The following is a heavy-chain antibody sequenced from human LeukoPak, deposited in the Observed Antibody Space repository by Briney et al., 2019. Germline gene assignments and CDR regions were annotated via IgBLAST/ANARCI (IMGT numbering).Heavy chain of an antibody. CDR2: INHSGST. D-gene: IGHD6-13*01. Sequence: SETPSLTCAVYGGSFSGYYWSWIRQPPGEGLEWIGEINHSGSTNYNPSLKSRVTISVDTSKNQFSLKLSSVTAADTAVYYCARTYSSSWAYNWFDPWGQGTLVTVSS. V-gene: IGHV4-34*01. J-gene: IGHJ5*02. CDR1: GGSFSGYY. CDR3: ARTYSSSWAYNWFDP.